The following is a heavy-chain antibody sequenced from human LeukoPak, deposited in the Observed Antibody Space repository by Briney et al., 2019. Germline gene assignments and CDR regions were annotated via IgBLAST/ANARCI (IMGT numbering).Heavy chain of an antibody. J-gene: IGHJ4*02. Sequence: SVKVSCKASGGNFSSYTISWVRQAPGQGLEWMGRIIPILGIANYAQKFQGRVTITADKSTSTAYMELSSLRSEDTAVYYCAREPGGGSYYGFDYWGQGTLVTVSS. V-gene: IGHV1-69*04. CDR3: AREPGGGSYYGFDY. CDR2: IIPILGIA. CDR1: GGNFSSYT. D-gene: IGHD1-26*01.